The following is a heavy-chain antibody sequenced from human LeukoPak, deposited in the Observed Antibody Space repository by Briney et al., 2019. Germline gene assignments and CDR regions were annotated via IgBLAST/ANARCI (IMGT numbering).Heavy chain of an antibody. CDR1: GGSISSYY. Sequence: SETLSLTCTVSGGSISSYYWSWIRQPPGKGLEWIGYIYYSGSTNYNPSLKSRVTISVDTSKNQFSLKLSSVTAADTAVYYCARGKNYYDSSGYYFWFDPWGQGTLVTVSS. V-gene: IGHV4-59*08. CDR3: ARGKNYYDSSGYYFWFDP. D-gene: IGHD3-22*01. CDR2: IYYSGST. J-gene: IGHJ5*02.